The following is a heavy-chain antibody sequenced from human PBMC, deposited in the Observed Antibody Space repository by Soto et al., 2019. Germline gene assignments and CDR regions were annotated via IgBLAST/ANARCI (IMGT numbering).Heavy chain of an antibody. V-gene: IGHV3-23*01. CDR3: AKDRSRSYGSGYPLGYFDY. J-gene: IGHJ4*02. Sequence: AGSLRLSCAASGFTFSSCAMSWVRQAPGKGLEWVSGISGSGGGTYYADSVKGRFTISRDNSKNTLYLQMNSLRAEDTAVYYCAKDRSRSYGSGYPLGYFDYWGQGTLVTVSS. CDR2: ISGSGGGT. CDR1: GFTFSSCA. D-gene: IGHD3-22*01.